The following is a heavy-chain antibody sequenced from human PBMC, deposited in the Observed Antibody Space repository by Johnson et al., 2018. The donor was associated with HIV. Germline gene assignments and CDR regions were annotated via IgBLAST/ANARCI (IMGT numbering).Heavy chain of an antibody. J-gene: IGHJ3*01. Sequence: VQLVESGGGLVQPVGSLRLSCAASGFTFSSYAMSWIRQAPGKGLEWVSYISSSGSTIYYTDSVKGRFTISRDNAKNSLYLQMNSLRTEDTAVYYCARENYRRRDAFDVWGQGTVVIVSS. CDR2: ISSSGSTI. CDR3: ARENYRRRDAFDV. D-gene: IGHD1-7*01. V-gene: IGHV3-48*04. CDR1: GFTFSSYA.